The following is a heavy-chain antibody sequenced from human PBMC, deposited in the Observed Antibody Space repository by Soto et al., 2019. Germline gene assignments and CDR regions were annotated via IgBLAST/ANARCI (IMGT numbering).Heavy chain of an antibody. CDR1: GYSFTSYW. CDR3: ARHISGDYDYYYYYYMDV. Sequence: PGESLKISCKGSGYSFTSYWIGWVRQMPGKGLEWMGIIYPGDSDTRYSPSFQGQVTISADKSISTAYLQWSSLKASDTAMYYCARHISGDYDYYYYYYMDVWGKGTTVTVSS. CDR2: IYPGDSDT. V-gene: IGHV5-51*01. D-gene: IGHD4-17*01. J-gene: IGHJ6*03.